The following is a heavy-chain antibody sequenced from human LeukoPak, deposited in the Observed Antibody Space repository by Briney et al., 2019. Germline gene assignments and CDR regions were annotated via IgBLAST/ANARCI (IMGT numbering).Heavy chain of an antibody. D-gene: IGHD2-15*01. V-gene: IGHV3-64D*09. J-gene: IGHJ4*02. CDR1: GFTFSNYA. CDR3: VKGRVVVTVAANYFDY. CDR2: IGSNGGSI. Sequence: GGSLRLSCSASGFTFSNYAMHWVRQAPGKGLEYVSAIGSNGGSIYYADSVKGRFTISRDNSKNTLYLQMSSLRAEDTAVYYCVKGRVVVTVAANYFDYWGQGTLVTVSS.